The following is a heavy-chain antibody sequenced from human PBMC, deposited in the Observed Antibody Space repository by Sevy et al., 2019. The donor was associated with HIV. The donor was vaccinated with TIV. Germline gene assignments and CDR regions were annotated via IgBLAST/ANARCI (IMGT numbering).Heavy chain of an antibody. CDR2: TYYRSKWYN. D-gene: IGHD1-26*01. CDR3: ARDRWELLHNYFDY. V-gene: IGHV6-1*01. Sequence: SQTRSLTCAISGDSVSSNSAAWNWIRQSPSRGLEWLGRTYYRSKWYNDYAVSVKSRITINPDTSQNQFSLQLNSVTPEDTAVYYCARDRWELLHNYFDYWGQGTLVTVSS. CDR1: GDSVSSNSAA. J-gene: IGHJ4*02.